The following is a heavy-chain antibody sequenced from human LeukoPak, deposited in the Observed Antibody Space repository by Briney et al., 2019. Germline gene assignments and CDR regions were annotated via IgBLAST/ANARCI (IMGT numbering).Heavy chain of an antibody. D-gene: IGHD6-13*01. CDR3: ALQRTLWQQLLDY. CDR1: GFTFSSYE. Sequence: LAGGSLRLSCAASGFTFSSYEMNWVRQAPGKGLEWVSYISSSGSTIYYADSVKGRFTISRDNSKNTLYLQMNSLRAEDTAVYYCALQRTLWQQLLDYWGQGTLVTVSS. J-gene: IGHJ4*02. V-gene: IGHV3-48*03. CDR2: ISSSGSTI.